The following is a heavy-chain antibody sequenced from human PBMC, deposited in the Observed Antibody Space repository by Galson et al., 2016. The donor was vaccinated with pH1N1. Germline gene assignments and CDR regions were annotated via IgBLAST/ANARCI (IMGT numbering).Heavy chain of an antibody. CDR2: ISGGSRNI. V-gene: IGHV3-48*04. CDR1: GFTFVAFT. D-gene: IGHD1-26*01. CDR3: VRDLTRRGPLPGYYFDS. J-gene: IGHJ4*02. Sequence: SLRLSCAASGFTFVAFTMNWIRQAPGKGLEWVSYISGGSRNIHYADSVKGRFTISRDNARNSLYLQLTNLRAENTAVYYCVRDLTRRGPLPGYYFDSWGQGTLVTVSS.